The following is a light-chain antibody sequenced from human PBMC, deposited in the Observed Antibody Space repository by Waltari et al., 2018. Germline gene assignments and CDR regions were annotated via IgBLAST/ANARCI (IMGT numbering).Light chain of an antibody. CDR3: QQYNDWSSLT. J-gene: IGKJ4*01. V-gene: IGKV3-15*01. Sequence: EIVMMQSPATLSVSPGDRATLACRASQNINTNVAWYQHKPGQGPRLLIYGASTRAIGIPVRFSGSGSGTEFALTISSLQSEDFASYFCQQYNDWSSLTFGGGTKVEIK. CDR1: QNINTN. CDR2: GAS.